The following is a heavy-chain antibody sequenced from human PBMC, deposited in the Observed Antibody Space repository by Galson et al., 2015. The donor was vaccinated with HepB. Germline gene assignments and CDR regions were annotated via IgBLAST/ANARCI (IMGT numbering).Heavy chain of an antibody. CDR3: ARGSGITGTTIWFDP. CDR1: GFSLSTSGMC. J-gene: IGHJ5*02. Sequence: PALVKPTQTLTLTCTFSGFSLSTSGMCVSWIRQPPGKALEWLARIDWDDDKYYSTSLKTRLTISKDTSKNQVVLTMTNMDPVDTATYYCARGSGITGTTIWFDPWGQGTLVTVSS. CDR2: IDWDDDK. V-gene: IGHV2-70*11. D-gene: IGHD1-7*01.